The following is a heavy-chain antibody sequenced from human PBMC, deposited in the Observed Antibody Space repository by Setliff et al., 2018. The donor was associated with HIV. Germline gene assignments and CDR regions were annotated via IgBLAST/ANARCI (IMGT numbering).Heavy chain of an antibody. CDR3: ARDRESSSWYYYYYYGMDV. Sequence: SETLSLTCTVSGGSINSGSYYWSWIRQPAGKGLEWIGRIYTSGSTNYNPSLKSRVTISVDTSKDQFSLKLSSVTAADTAVYYCARDRESSSWYYYYYYGMDVWGQGTTVTVSS. V-gene: IGHV4-61*02. CDR1: GGSINSGSYY. J-gene: IGHJ6*02. D-gene: IGHD6-13*01. CDR2: IYTSGST.